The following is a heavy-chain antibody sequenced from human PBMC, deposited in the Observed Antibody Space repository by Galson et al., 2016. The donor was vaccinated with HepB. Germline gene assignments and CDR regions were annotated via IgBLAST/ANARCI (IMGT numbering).Heavy chain of an antibody. D-gene: IGHD2-2*01. Sequence: SETLSLTCTVSGDSVTNSVYNWGWIRQPPGKGLEWIGSVYYTGSTYHNPSLKSRVTISIDTSKNQFSPRLNSVTAADTAVYYCAVGFHTSSLTWGQGTLVTVSS. CDR3: AVGFHTSSLT. J-gene: IGHJ4*01. CDR2: VYYTGST. V-gene: IGHV4-39*01. CDR1: GDSVTNSVYN.